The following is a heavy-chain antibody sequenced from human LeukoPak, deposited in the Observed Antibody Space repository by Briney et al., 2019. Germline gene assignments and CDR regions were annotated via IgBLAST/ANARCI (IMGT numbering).Heavy chain of an antibody. D-gene: IGHD5-12*01. CDR1: GGSISSYY. CDR3: ARAKLATISGYYYYMDV. Sequence: SETLSLTCTVYGGSISSYYWSWIRQPAGKGLEWIGRIYTSGSTNYNPSLKSRVTMSVDTSKNQFSLKLSSVTAADTAVYYCARAKLATISGYYYYMDVWGKGTTVTVSS. CDR2: IYTSGST. V-gene: IGHV4-4*07. J-gene: IGHJ6*03.